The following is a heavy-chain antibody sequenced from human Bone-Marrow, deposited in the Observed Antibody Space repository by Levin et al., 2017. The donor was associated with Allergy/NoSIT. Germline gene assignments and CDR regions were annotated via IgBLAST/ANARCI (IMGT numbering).Heavy chain of an antibody. Sequence: SQTLSLTCAVYGGSFSGYYWSWIRQPPGKGLEWIGEINHSGSTNYNPSLKSRVTISVDTSKNQFSLKLSSVTAADTAVYYCARGATIFGVVITYYFDYWGQGTLVTVSS. CDR1: GGSFSGYY. J-gene: IGHJ4*02. CDR2: INHSGST. D-gene: IGHD3-3*01. V-gene: IGHV4-34*01. CDR3: ARGATIFGVVITYYFDY.